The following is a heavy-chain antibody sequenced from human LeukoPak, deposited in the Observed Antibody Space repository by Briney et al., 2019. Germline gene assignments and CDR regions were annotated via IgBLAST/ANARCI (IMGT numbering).Heavy chain of an antibody. CDR1: GYTFTSYG. V-gene: IGHV1-18*01. CDR3: ARDRDYCSSTSCYADNWFDP. Sequence: ASVKVSCKASGYTFTSYGISWVLQAPGQGLEWMGWISAYNGNTNYARKLQGRVTMTTDTSTSTAYMELRSLRSDDTAVYYCARDRDYCSSTSCYADNWFDPWGQGTLVTVSS. J-gene: IGHJ5*02. D-gene: IGHD2-2*01. CDR2: ISAYNGNT.